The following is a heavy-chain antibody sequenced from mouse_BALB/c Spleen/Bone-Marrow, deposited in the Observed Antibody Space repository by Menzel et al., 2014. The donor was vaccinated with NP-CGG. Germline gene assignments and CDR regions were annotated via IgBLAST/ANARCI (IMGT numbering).Heavy chain of an antibody. J-gene: IGHJ2*01. Sequence: EVQLVESGPGLVKPSQIVSLTCTVTGISITTGNYRWSWIRQFPGNKLEWIGYIYYSGTITYNPSLTSRTTITRDTSKNQFFLEMNSLTAEDTATYYCARYLGAYFDYWGQGTTLTVSS. V-gene: IGHV3-5*02. CDR1: GISITTGNYR. D-gene: IGHD1-1*01. CDR2: IYYSGTI. CDR3: ARYLGAYFDY.